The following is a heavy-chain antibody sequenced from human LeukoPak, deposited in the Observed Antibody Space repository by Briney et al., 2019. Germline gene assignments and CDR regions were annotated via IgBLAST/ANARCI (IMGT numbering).Heavy chain of an antibody. V-gene: IGHV3-7*01. Sequence: GGSLRLSCAASGFTFSSYWMSWVRQAPGKGLEWVANIKPDGSEKYYVDSVKGRFTISRDNAKNSLYLQMNSLRADDTAVYYCATITVADFDCWGQGTLVTVSS. J-gene: IGHJ4*02. CDR1: GFTFSSYW. D-gene: IGHD2-21*01. CDR2: IKPDGSEK. CDR3: ATITVADFDC.